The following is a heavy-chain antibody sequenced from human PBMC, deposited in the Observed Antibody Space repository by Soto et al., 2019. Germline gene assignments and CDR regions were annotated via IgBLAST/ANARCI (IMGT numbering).Heavy chain of an antibody. V-gene: IGHV6-1*01. Sequence: QVQLQQSGPGLVKPSQTLSLTCAISGDSVSSNTVTWSWIRQAPSRRLEWLGRTFYRYQWFDDYFPSGNSLIINSSDTSRNQFSLQLNSVTPEDTAVYYYLRGEDGTGRLGPLGEGILVTVSS. J-gene: IGHJ5*02. CDR1: GDSVSSNTVT. CDR2: TFYRYQWFD. CDR3: LRGEDGTGRLGP. D-gene: IGHD1-1*01.